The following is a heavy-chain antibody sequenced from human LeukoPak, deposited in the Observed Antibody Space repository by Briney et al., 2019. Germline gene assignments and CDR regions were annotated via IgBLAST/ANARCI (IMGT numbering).Heavy chain of an antibody. D-gene: IGHD5-24*01. CDR2: INHSGST. V-gene: IGHV4-34*01. Sequence: SETLSLTCAVYGGSFSGYYWSWIRQPPGKGLEWIGEINHSGSTNYNPSLKSRDTISVDTSKNQLSLKLSSVTAADTAVYYCARGAGYNSFDYWGQGTLVTVSS. CDR3: ARGAGYNSFDY. CDR1: GGSFSGYY. J-gene: IGHJ4*02.